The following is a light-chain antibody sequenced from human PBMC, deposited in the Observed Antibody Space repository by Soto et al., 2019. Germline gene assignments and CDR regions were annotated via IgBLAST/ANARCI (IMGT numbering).Light chain of an antibody. V-gene: IGKV3-20*01. CDR3: QQYGNLPYT. CDR1: QSVSSNY. Sequence: IVLTQSPGTLSLSPGERATLSCRAGQSVSSNYLAWYQQKPGQAPRLLIYAASSRATGIPDRFSGSGSGTDFTLTISRLEPEDFAVYYCQQYGNLPYTFGQGTKVDIK. J-gene: IGKJ2*01. CDR2: AAS.